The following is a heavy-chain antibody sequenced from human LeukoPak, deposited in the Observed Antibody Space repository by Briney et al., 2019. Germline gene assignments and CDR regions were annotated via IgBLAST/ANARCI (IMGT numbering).Heavy chain of an antibody. CDR1: GYTFTSYG. J-gene: IGHJ4*02. CDR3: ARTYYYDSSGYYFRY. CDR2: INPNSGGT. D-gene: IGHD3-22*01. Sequence: ASVKVSCKASGYTFTSYGISWVRQAPGRGLEWMGWINPNSGGTNYAQKFQGRVTMTRDTSISTAYMELSRLRSDDTAVYYCARTYYYDSSGYYFRYWGQGTLVTVSS. V-gene: IGHV1-2*02.